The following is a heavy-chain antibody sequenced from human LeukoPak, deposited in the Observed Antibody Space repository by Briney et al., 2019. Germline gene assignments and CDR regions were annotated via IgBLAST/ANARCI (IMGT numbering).Heavy chain of an antibody. CDR3: ARDRDFLGSGWSNSFDY. CDR1: GFTFSNYW. CDR2: ISSSGSNI. V-gene: IGHV3-48*03. Sequence: GGSLRLSCAGAGFTFSNYWMNWVRQAPGKGLEWVSYISSSGSNIYYADSVKGRFTISRDNAKNSLYLQMNSLRAEDTAVYYCARDRDFLGSGWSNSFDYWGQGTLVTVSS. D-gene: IGHD6-19*01. J-gene: IGHJ4*02.